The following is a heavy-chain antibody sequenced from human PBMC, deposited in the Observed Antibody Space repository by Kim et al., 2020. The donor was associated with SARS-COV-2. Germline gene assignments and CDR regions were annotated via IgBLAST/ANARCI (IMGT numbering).Heavy chain of an antibody. J-gene: IGHJ4*02. V-gene: IGHV4-4*02. CDR1: GGSISSSNW. Sequence: SETLSLTCAVSGGSISSSNWWSWVRQPPGKGLEWIGEIYHSGSTNYNPSLKSRVTISVDKSKNQFSLKLSSVTAADTAVYYCARTHRSGWYGGYYFDYWGQGTLVTVSS. D-gene: IGHD6-19*01. CDR3: ARTHRSGWYGGYYFDY. CDR2: IYHSGST.